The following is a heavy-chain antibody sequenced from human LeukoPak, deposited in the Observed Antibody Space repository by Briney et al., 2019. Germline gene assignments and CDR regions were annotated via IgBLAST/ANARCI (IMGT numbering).Heavy chain of an antibody. CDR3: AKEIGTVTTSDY. J-gene: IGHJ4*02. CDR1: GFTFGSHD. D-gene: IGHD4-17*01. CDR2: IFGSGGSP. V-gene: IGHV3-23*01. Sequence: PGGSLRLSCEASGFTFGSHDMYWVRQAPGKGLEGGAGIFGSGGSPHYADPVKGGFTISRENYKNTLYLQMNSLRAEDTAVYYCAKEIGTVTTSDYWGQGTLVTVSS.